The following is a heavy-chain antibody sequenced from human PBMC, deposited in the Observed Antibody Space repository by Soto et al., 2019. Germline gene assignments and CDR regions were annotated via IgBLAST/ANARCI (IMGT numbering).Heavy chain of an antibody. V-gene: IGHV1-69*06. CDR2: IIPIFNST. D-gene: IGHD2-2*02. CDR3: AREGRGKKAGYNGLVSLGY. J-gene: IGHJ4*02. Sequence: VKVSCKVSGSRFSNYVISWVRQAPGHGLEWLGRIIPIFNSTKYAQSFQGRVTITADKSTSTASLELSSLRSDDTAVYYCAREGRGKKAGYNGLVSLGYWGQGTLVTVSS. CDR1: GSRFSNYV.